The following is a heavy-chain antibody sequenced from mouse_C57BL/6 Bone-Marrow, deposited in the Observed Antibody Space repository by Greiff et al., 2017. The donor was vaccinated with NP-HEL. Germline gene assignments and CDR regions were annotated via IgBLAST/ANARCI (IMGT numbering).Heavy chain of an antibody. CDR2: LYPGDGDT. J-gene: IGHJ4*01. CDR3: ARRTTVVPYAMDY. CDR1: GYAFSSSW. V-gene: IGHV1-82*01. D-gene: IGHD1-1*01. Sequence: QVQLQQSGPELVKPGASVKISCKASGYAFSSSWMNWVKQRPGKGLEWIGRLYPGDGDTNYNGKFKGKATLTADKSSSTAYMQLSSLTSEDSAVYFCARRTTVVPYAMDYWGQGTSVTVSS.